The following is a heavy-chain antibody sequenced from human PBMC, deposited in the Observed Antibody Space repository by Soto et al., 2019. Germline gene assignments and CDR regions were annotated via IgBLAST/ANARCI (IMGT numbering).Heavy chain of an antibody. CDR3: ARPGYCSSTSCYRKNNWFDP. CDR2: INHSGST. Sequence: SETLSLTCAVYGGSFSGYYWSWIRQPPGKGLEWIGEINHSGSTNYNPSLKSRVTISVDTSKNQFSLKLSSVTAADTAVYYCARPGYCSSTSCYRKNNWFDPWCQGTLVTVSS. CDR1: GGSFSGYY. D-gene: IGHD2-2*01. V-gene: IGHV4-34*01. J-gene: IGHJ5*02.